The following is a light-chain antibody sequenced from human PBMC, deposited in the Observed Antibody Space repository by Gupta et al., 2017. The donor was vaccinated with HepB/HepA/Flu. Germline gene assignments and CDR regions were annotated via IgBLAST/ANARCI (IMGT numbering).Light chain of an antibody. CDR1: SSNVGRDN. J-gene: IGLJ1*01. Sequence: QPVLTKPPSASGTPGQRVAIACSGSSSNVGRDNVYWYRQLPGTAPKLLIYNDDRRPSGVPDRFSGSKSGTSASLAISGLRSEDEADYYCAAWDNSLSAYVFGTGTGVTVL. CDR3: AAWDNSLSAYV. V-gene: IGLV1-47*02. CDR2: NDD.